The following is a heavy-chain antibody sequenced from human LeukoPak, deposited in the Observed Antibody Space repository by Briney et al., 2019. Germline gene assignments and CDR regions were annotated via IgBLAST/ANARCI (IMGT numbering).Heavy chain of an antibody. CDR2: ISGSGGST. D-gene: IGHD1-26*01. J-gene: IGHJ4*02. CDR1: GFTFSSYV. V-gene: IGHV3-23*01. Sequence: GGSLRLSCAASGFTFSSYVMSWVRQAPGKGLEWVSGISGSGGSTYYADSVKGRFTISRDNSKNTLYLQMNSLRAEDTAVYYCAKGVGSYFSGYYFDYWGQGTLVTGSS. CDR3: AKGVGSYFSGYYFDY.